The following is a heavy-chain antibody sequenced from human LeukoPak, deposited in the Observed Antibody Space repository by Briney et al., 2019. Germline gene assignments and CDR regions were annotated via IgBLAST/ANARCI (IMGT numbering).Heavy chain of an antibody. Sequence: SETLSLTCTVSGGSISSSSYYWGWIRQPPGKGLEWIGSIYYSGSTYYNPSLKSRVTISVDTSKTQFSLKLSSVTAADTAAYYCARHVKGSGSNWFDPWGQGTLVTVSS. CDR3: ARHVKGSGSNWFDP. CDR2: IYYSGST. CDR1: GGSISSSSYY. V-gene: IGHV4-39*01. D-gene: IGHD3-10*01. J-gene: IGHJ5*02.